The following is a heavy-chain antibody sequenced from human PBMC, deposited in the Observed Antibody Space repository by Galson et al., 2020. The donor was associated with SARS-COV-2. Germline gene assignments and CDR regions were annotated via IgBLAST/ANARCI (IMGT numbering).Heavy chain of an antibody. CDR1: GFTLSSYA. D-gene: IGHD3-22*01. J-gene: IGHJ5*02. V-gene: IGHV3-48*01. CDR3: ARDQGGYVNWFDP. Sequence: GGSLRLSCAASGFTLSSYAMNWVRQAPGKGLEWVSYISGSGRTIYYTDSVRGRFTISRDTAKNSLYLEMNNLSAEDTAVYYCARDQGGYVNWFDPWGQGTLVTVSS. CDR2: ISGSGRTI.